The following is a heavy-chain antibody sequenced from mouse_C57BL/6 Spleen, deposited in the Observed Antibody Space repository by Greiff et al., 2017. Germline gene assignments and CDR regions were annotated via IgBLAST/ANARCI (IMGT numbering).Heavy chain of an antibody. CDR1: GYTFTSYW. J-gene: IGHJ4*01. D-gene: IGHD2-3*01. Sequence: QVQLQQPGAELVKPGASVKMSCKASGYTFTSYWITWVKQRPGQGLEWIGDIYPGSGSTYYNEKFKSQATLAVDTSSSTAYMQLSSLTSEDSAVYYCAREEAIYDGYSYAMDYWGTGTSVTVSS. V-gene: IGHV1-55*01. CDR2: IYPGSGST. CDR3: AREEAIYDGYSYAMDY.